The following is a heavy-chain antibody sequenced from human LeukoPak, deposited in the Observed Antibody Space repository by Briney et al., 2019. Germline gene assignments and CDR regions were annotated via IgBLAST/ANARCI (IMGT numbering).Heavy chain of an antibody. J-gene: IGHJ4*02. CDR2: ISYDGSNK. CDR3: ARAERYYDSSGYYRY. V-gene: IGHV3-30-3*01. Sequence: PGGSLRLSCAASGFTFSSYAMHWVRQAPGKGLEWVAVISYDGSNKYYADSVKGRFTIPRDNSKNTLYLQMNSLRAEDTAVYYCARAERYYDSSGYYRYWGQGTLVTVSS. D-gene: IGHD3-22*01. CDR1: GFTFSSYA.